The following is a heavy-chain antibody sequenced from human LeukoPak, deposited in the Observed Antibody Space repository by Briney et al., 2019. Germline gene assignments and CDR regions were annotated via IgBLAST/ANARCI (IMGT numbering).Heavy chain of an antibody. D-gene: IGHD6-19*01. J-gene: IGHJ4*02. Sequence: GRSLRLSCAASGFTFRSYGMHWVRQAPGKGLEWVAVISYDGSNKYYADSVKGRFTISRDNSKNTLYLQMNSLRAEDTAVYYCAKGHSSGWYYFDYWGQGTLVTVSS. CDR2: ISYDGSNK. CDR3: AKGHSSGWYYFDY. CDR1: GFTFRSYG. V-gene: IGHV3-30*18.